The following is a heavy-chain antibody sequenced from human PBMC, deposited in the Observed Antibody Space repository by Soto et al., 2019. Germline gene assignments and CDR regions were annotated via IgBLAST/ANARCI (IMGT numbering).Heavy chain of an antibody. CDR2: ISGYNGNT. CDR3: ASDVWCYNWSEKFDY. V-gene: IGHV1-18*01. CDR1: GYIFTSYG. D-gene: IGHD1-20*01. J-gene: IGHJ4*02. Sequence: QVQLVQSGAEVQKPGASVKVSCKASGYIFTSYGISWVRQAPGQGLEWMGWISGYNGNTYYVQNFQGRVTMTTDASTNTANMEMRSLRSDDSAWYYCASDVWCYNWSEKFDYWCEGTLVTVSS.